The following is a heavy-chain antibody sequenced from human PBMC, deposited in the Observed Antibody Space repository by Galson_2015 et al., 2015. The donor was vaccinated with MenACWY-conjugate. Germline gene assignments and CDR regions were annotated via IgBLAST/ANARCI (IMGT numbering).Heavy chain of an antibody. D-gene: IGHD2-2*01. V-gene: IGHV3-23*01. CDR2: ISGRDGST. Sequence: EWVSFISGRDGSTHYADSVKGRFTISRDNSKNTLYLQMSSLRSEDTAVYYCARRGSSTSCYYGMDVWGQGTTVTVSS. CDR3: ARRGSSTSCYYGMDV. J-gene: IGHJ6*02.